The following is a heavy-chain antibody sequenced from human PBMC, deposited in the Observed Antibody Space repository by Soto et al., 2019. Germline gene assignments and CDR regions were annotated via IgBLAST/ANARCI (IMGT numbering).Heavy chain of an antibody. J-gene: IGHJ6*02. Sequence: EVQLVESGGGLVQPGGSLRLSCAASGFTFSSYWMHWVRQAPGKGLVWVSRINSDGSSTSYADSVKGRFTISRDNAKNTLYLQMNSLRAEDTAVYYCARDLYSSSWYDFHRYYGMDVWGQGTTVTVSS. CDR1: GFTFSSYW. CDR2: INSDGSST. V-gene: IGHV3-74*01. CDR3: ARDLYSSSWYDFHRYYGMDV. D-gene: IGHD6-13*01.